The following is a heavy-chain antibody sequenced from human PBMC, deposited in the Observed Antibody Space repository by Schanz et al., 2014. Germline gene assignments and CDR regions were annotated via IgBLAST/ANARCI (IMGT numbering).Heavy chain of an antibody. V-gene: IGHV3-74*01. CDR3: ARDRRNADLDY. J-gene: IGHJ4*02. CDR1: GFTFSSHW. D-gene: IGHD1-1*01. Sequence: EVQVVESGGGLVQPGGSLRLSCAASGFTFSSHWMHWVRQDPGKGLVWVARINSVGSNTDYADSVTGRFTISRDNAKNTLYLQMNSLRAEDTALYYCARDRRNADLDYWGQGTLVTVSS. CDR2: INSVGSNT.